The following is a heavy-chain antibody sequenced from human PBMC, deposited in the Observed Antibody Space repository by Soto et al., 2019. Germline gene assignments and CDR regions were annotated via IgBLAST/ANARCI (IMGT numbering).Heavy chain of an antibody. D-gene: IGHD3-16*01. Sequence: QITLKESGPTLVRPTQTLTVTCTFSGFSLSTTGVGVGWTRQPPGKALEWLALIYWDDDKPYSPSLKSRLNIPTDTSKNEVILTTTNMDPVDTATYHCAPRLGVYSLGSERANYLDPWRQGTLVNVSS. J-gene: IGHJ5*02. CDR3: APRLGVYSLGSERANYLDP. CDR1: GFSLSTTGVG. CDR2: IYWDDDK. V-gene: IGHV2-5*02.